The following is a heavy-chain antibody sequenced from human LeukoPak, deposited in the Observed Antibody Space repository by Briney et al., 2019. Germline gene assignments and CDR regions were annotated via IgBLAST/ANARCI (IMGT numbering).Heavy chain of an antibody. D-gene: IGHD4-17*01. Sequence: GGSLRLSCAASGFPFSSYAMHWVRQAPGKGLEYVSAISSNGGSTSYANSVKGRLTISRDNSKNTLYLQMGSLRAEDMAVYYCARGTVTTYYYYGMDVWGQGTTVTVSS. CDR1: GFPFSSYA. J-gene: IGHJ6*02. CDR3: ARGTVTTYYYYGMDV. CDR2: ISSNGGST. V-gene: IGHV3-64*01.